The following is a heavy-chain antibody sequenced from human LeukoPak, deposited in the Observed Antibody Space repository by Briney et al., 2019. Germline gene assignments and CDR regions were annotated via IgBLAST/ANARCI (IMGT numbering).Heavy chain of an antibody. D-gene: IGHD3-3*01. Sequence: GGSLRLSCTASGFTFNNAWMSWVRQSPGKGGEWGGRIKSKTDGGTTDYAAPVRGSFIISRDASKNTLYLQMNSLKTEDTTLYYCTMEVRVYSDFWSAYYSSNPTDYWGQGTLVPVSS. V-gene: IGHV3-15*01. J-gene: IGHJ4*02. CDR1: GFTFNNAW. CDR2: IKSKTDGGTT. CDR3: TMEVRVYSDFWSAYYSSNPTDY.